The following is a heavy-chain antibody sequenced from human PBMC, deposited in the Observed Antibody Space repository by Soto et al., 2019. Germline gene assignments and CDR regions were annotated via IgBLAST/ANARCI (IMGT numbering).Heavy chain of an antibody. CDR3: AKIAVFGIVLGGKGLDP. Sequence: QVQLVQSGVEVKKPGASVNVSCKASGYTFTRYGIAWVRQAPGQGLEWMGWISGYNGNRNYVEKFQGRLTMTTDTSTSTAYMELRSLRSDDTAVSYCAKIAVFGIVLGGKGLDPWGQGTLVNVSS. J-gene: IGHJ5*02. V-gene: IGHV1-18*01. CDR2: ISGYNGNR. D-gene: IGHD3-3*01. CDR1: GYTFTRYG.